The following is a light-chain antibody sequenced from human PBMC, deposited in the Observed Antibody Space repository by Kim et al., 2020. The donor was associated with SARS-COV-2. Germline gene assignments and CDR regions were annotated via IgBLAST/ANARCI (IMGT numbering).Light chain of an antibody. CDR1: ERIIID. CDR2: AAS. Sequence: ASVGDRVTISRRASERIIIDLGWYQNKPGRAPKRLIYAASTLQSGVPSRFRGSGSWTEFTLTISSLQPEDFATYNCLQHNSYPLTFGGGTKVDIK. V-gene: IGKV1-17*01. J-gene: IGKJ4*01. CDR3: LQHNSYPLT.